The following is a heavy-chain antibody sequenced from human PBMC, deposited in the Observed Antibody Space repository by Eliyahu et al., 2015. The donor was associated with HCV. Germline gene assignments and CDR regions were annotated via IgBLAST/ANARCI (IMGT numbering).Heavy chain of an antibody. Sequence: QEQLVQSGPEAKMPGAAXRLSCXASGYNFNFYYMHWLRQAPGQGPEWMGFINPNSGDTRYSQTFAGRVTLTRDTSITTGYMELKSLKSDDTAVYYCARDRLGSRGSAFDLWGQGTLVAVSS. CDR3: ARDRLGSRGSAFDL. J-gene: IGHJ3*01. CDR1: GYNFNFYY. CDR2: INPNSGDT. V-gene: IGHV1-2*02. D-gene: IGHD3-10*01.